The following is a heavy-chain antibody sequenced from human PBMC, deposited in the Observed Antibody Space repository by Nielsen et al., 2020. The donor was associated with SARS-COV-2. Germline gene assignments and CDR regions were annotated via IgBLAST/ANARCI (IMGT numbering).Heavy chain of an antibody. Sequence: GESLKIPCAASGFTFSSYAMHWVRQAPGKGLEWVAVISYDGSNKYYADSVKGRFTISRDNSKNTLYLQMNSLRAEDTAVYYCARSLTLIGGYYGMDVWGQGTTVTVSS. J-gene: IGHJ6*02. CDR3: ARSLTLIGGYYGMDV. CDR2: ISYDGSNK. CDR1: GFTFSSYA. V-gene: IGHV3-30-3*01. D-gene: IGHD7-27*01.